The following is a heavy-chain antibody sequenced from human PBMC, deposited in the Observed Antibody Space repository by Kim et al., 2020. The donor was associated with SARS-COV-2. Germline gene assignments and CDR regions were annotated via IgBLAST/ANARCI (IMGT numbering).Heavy chain of an antibody. CDR1: GFTFSDYY. CDR3: ARYSSSSGLAY. V-gene: IGHV3-11*03. Sequence: GGSLRLSCAASGFTFSDYYMSCIRQAPGKGLEWVSYISSSSSYTNYADSVKGRFTTSRDNAKNSLYLQMNSLRAEDTAVYYCARYSSSSGLAYWGQGTLVTVSS. J-gene: IGHJ4*02. D-gene: IGHD6-6*01. CDR2: ISSSSSYT.